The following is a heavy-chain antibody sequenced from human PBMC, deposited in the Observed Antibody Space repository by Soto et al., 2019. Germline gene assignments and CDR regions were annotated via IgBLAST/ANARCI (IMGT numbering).Heavy chain of an antibody. V-gene: IGHV3-48*03. CDR3: ARGGIFGVVNDAFDI. CDR2: ISSSGSTI. Sequence: GGSLRLSCAASGFTFSSYEMNWVRQAPGKGLEWVSYISSSGSTIYYADSVKGRFTISRDNAKNSLYLQMNSLRAEDTAVYYCARGGIFGVVNDAFDIWGQGTMVTVSS. D-gene: IGHD3-3*01. CDR1: GFTFSSYE. J-gene: IGHJ3*02.